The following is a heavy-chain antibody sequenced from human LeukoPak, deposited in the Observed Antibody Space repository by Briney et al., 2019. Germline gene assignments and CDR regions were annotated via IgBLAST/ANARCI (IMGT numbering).Heavy chain of an antibody. CDR2: IFPGDSDT. CDR1: GYSFTSYR. CDR3: ARHDVNTIMVHQGHFDF. Sequence: GESLKTSCKGSGYSFTSYRFSWVRQMPGKGLEWMGIIFPGDSDTRYSPSFQGQVTISADKSIDTAYLQWSSLEASDTAMYYCARHDVNTIMVHQGHFDFWGQGSLVTVSS. D-gene: IGHD5-18*01. J-gene: IGHJ4*02. V-gene: IGHV5-51*01.